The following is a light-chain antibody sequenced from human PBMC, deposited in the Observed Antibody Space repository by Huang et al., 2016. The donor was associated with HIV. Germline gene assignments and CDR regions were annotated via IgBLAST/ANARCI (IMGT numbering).Light chain of an antibody. CDR2: GAS. J-gene: IGKJ2*01. Sequence: EIVLTQSPGTLSLSPGERATISCRASQRVRSNYLAWYQKKPGQAPRLLIDGASSRSTGIPDRFSGRGSGTDFTLTIGRLEPEDFAVYYCHQYGGSPGTFGQGTKLEIK. CDR3: HQYGGSPGT. CDR1: QRVRSNY. V-gene: IGKV3-20*01.